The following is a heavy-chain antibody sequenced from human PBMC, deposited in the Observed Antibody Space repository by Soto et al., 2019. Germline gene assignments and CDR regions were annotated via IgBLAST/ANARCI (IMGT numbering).Heavy chain of an antibody. D-gene: IGHD5-12*01. Sequence: ASFNVSCKASGYTFTSYYMHWVRQAPGQGLEWMGIINPSGGSTSYAQKFQGRDTMTRDTSTSTVYMELSSLRSEDTAVYYCARAPKREQATYAFDIRGQRTMVTVSS. J-gene: IGHJ3*02. CDR2: INPSGGST. CDR3: ARAPKREQATYAFDI. CDR1: GYTFTSYY. V-gene: IGHV1-46*03.